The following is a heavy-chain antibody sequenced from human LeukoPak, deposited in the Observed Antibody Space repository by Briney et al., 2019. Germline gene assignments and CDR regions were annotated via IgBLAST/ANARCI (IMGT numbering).Heavy chain of an antibody. CDR3: ARPNYYDSSGPSAVDY. D-gene: IGHD3-22*01. J-gene: IGHJ4*02. Sequence: GESLRISCKGSGYSFTSYWIGWVRQTSGKGLEWMGIIYPGDSQTRYSPPFQGQVTISADKSISTAYLQWSSLQASDTAMYYCARPNYYDSSGPSAVDYWGQGTLVTVSS. V-gene: IGHV5-51*01. CDR2: IYPGDSQT. CDR1: GYSFTSYW.